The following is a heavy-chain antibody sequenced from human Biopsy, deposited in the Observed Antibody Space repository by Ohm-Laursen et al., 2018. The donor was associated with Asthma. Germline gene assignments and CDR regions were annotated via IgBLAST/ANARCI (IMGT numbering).Heavy chain of an antibody. Sequence: SLRLSCTVSGFSFSNFAIHWVRQAPGKGLEWVGVISKDANTQDYADSVKGRFTMARDNSRNTLDLQMNSLREEDTAVYYCVRDGTDDAFDIWGQGTVVSVSS. CDR2: ISKDANTQ. J-gene: IGHJ3*02. V-gene: IGHV3-30*01. CDR3: VRDGTDDAFDI. D-gene: IGHD1-1*01. CDR1: GFSFSNFA.